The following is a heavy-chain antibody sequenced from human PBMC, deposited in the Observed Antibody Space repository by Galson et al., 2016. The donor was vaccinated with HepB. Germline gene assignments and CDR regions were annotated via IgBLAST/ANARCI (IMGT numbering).Heavy chain of an antibody. D-gene: IGHD6-13*01. CDR1: GFIFSSYA. CDR3: ARGSGSWYFDY. CDR2: ISYDGNDK. V-gene: IGHV3-30*04. Sequence: SLRLSCAASGFIFSSYAVHWVRQVPGKGLEWVGVISYDGNDKYYADSVKGRFTISRDNSKNTLYLHMNRLRGEDTAVYYCARGSGSWYFDYWGQGTLVTVSS. J-gene: IGHJ4*02.